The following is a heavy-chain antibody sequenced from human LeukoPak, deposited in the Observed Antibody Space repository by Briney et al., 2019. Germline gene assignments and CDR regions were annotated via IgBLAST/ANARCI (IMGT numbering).Heavy chain of an antibody. J-gene: IGHJ4*02. V-gene: IGHV4-61*02. CDR3: ARGGTSWYHLVDY. CDR1: GGSISSGSYY. CDR2: IYTSGST. Sequence: PSETLSLTCTVSGGSISSGSYYWSWIRQPAGKGLEWIGRIYTSGSTNYNPSLKSRVTISVDTSKNQFSLKLSSVTAADTAVYYCARGGTSWYHLVDYWGQGTLVTVSS. D-gene: IGHD6-13*01.